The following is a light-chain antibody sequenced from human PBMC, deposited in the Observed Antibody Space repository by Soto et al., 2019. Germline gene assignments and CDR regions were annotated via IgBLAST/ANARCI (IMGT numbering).Light chain of an antibody. CDR3: SSYTSSSTRV. J-gene: IGLJ1*01. CDR1: SSDVGGYNY. V-gene: IGLV2-14*01. Sequence: QYVLTQPASVSGSPGQSITISCTGTSSDVGGYNYVSWYQQHPGKAPKLMIYEVSNRPSGVSNRFSGYKSGNTASLTISGLQAEDEADYYCSSYTSSSTRVFGTGTQRTVL. CDR2: EVS.